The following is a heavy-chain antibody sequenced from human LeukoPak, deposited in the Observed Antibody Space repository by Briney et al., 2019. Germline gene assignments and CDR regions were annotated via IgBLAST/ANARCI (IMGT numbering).Heavy chain of an antibody. CDR1: GGSISSGDYY. CDR3: ARDRSGYGGTHWFDP. V-gene: IGHV4-30-4*01. Sequence: PSETLSLTCTVSGGSISSGDYYWSWIRQPPGKGLEWIGYIYYSGSTYYNPSLKSRVTISVDTSKNQFSLKLSSVTAADTAVYYCARDRSGYGGTHWFDPWGQGTLVTVSS. J-gene: IGHJ5*02. CDR2: IYYSGST. D-gene: IGHD5-12*01.